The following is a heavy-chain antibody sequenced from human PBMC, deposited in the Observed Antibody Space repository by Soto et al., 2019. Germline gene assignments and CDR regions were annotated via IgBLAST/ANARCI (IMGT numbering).Heavy chain of an antibody. J-gene: IGHJ6*02. CDR2: IDPSDSYT. Sequence: ESVRMSCTDSGKTLSNHWINLVRQMPGKGLEWLGRIDPSDSYTNYNPSFQGHVTISADKSTETAYLQWRSLKASDSALYYCATNPVIRASYYYYGTDVWGPGTTVTVYS. CDR1: GKTLSNHW. V-gene: IGHV5-10-1*01. D-gene: IGHD2-21*01. CDR3: ATNPVIRASYYYYGTDV.